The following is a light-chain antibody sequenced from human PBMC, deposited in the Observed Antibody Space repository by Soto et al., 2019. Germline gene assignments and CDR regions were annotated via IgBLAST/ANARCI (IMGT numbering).Light chain of an antibody. J-gene: IGKJ1*01. CDR1: QTISSW. CDR2: KAS. CDR3: LQHFNFSWT. V-gene: IGKV1-5*03. Sequence: DIQMTQSPSTLSGSVGDRVTITCQASQTISSWLAWYQQKPGKAPKLLIYKASTLQSGVPSRFSGGGSGTDFTLTISSLQPEDFATYYCLQHFNFSWTFGQGTKVDIK.